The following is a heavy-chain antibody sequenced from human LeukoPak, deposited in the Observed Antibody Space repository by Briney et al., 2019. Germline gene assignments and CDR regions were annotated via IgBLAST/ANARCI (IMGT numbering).Heavy chain of an antibody. CDR1: GGTFSSYA. V-gene: IGHV1-69*13. CDR3: AREGPPQLGIGPLYYFDY. D-gene: IGHD7-27*01. CDR2: IIPIFGTA. J-gene: IGHJ4*02. Sequence: GASVKVSCKASGGTFSSYAISWVRQAPGQGLEWMGGIIPIFGTANYAQKFQGRVTITADESTSTAYMELSSLRSEDTAVYYCAREGPPQLGIGPLYYFDYWGQGTLVTVSS.